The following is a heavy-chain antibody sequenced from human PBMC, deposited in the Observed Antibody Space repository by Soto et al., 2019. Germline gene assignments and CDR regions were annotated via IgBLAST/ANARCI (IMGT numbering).Heavy chain of an antibody. CDR1: GDSVSSNSAS. D-gene: IGHD3-3*01. J-gene: IGHJ5*02. V-gene: IGHV6-1*01. CDR3: ARTTYDFWSGYNNNWFDP. Sequence: SQTLSLTCAISGDSVSSNSASWNLIRQSPSRGLEWLGRTYYRSKWYNDYAVSVKSRITINPDTSKNQFSLQLNSVTPEDTAVYYCARTTYDFWSGYNNNWFDPWGQGTLVTVSS. CDR2: TYYRSKWYN.